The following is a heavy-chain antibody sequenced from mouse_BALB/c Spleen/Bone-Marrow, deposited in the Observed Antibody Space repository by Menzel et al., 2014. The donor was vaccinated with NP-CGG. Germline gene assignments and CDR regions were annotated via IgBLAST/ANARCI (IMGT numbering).Heavy chain of an antibody. J-gene: IGHJ4*01. D-gene: IGHD1-1*02. CDR1: GYTFSNNW. Sequence: VQLQQSGAELVRPGTSVKISCKASGYTFSNNWLGWVKHRPVHGLAWIGDIYPGGGYTNYNEKFKGKAILTADTSSSTAYMQLSSLTYEDSAVYGCTRGNGPYAMDYWGQGTSGTVSS. V-gene: IGHV1-63*02. CDR2: IYPGGGYT. CDR3: TRGNGPYAMDY.